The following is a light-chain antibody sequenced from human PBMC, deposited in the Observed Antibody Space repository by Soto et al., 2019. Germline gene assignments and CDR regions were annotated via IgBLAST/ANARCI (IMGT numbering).Light chain of an antibody. CDR1: QSLLHSNGNIY. J-gene: IGKJ1*01. V-gene: IGKV2-28*01. CDR2: LGS. CDR3: TPAIQAPRT. Sequence: DIVLTQSPLSLPVTPGEPASISCRSSQSLLHSNGNIYLDWYLQKPGQSPQLLIYLGSTRASGVPDRFSGSGSGTDFTLKITRVEAEDVGVYYCTPAIQAPRTFGLGTKVDIK.